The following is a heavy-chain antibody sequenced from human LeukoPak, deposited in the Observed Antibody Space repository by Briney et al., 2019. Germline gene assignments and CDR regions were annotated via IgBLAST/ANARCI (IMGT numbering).Heavy chain of an antibody. CDR2: INSDGSEG. D-gene: IGHD4-17*01. J-gene: IGHJ4*02. CDR1: GFTFSGFW. Sequence: GGSLRLSCAVSGFTFSGFWMSWSRQAPGKGLEWVASINSDGSEGYYADVVKGRFTISRDNAKNSLYLQINSLRAEDTAVYYCARESDYGDRDYWGQGTLVTVSS. CDR3: ARESDYGDRDY. V-gene: IGHV3-7*03.